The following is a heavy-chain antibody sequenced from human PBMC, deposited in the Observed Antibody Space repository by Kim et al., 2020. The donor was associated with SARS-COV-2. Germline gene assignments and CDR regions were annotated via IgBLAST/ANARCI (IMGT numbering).Heavy chain of an antibody. J-gene: IGHJ4*02. V-gene: IGHV3-33*05. CDR1: GFTFSSYG. CDR3: ASGITMVRGVFSIDY. Sequence: GGSLRLSCAASGFTFSSYGMHWVRQAPGKGLEWVAVISYDGSNKYYADSVKGRFTISRDNSKNTLYLQMISLRAEDTAVYYCASGITMVRGVFSIDYWGQGTLVTVSS. CDR2: ISYDGSNK. D-gene: IGHD3-10*01.